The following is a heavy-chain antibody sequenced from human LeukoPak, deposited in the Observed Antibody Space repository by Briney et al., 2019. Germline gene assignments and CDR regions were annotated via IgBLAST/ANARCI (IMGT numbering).Heavy chain of an antibody. Sequence: ASVKVSCKASGYTFTSYAMHWVRQAPGQRLEWMGWINAGNGNTKYSQKFQGRVTITRDTSASTAYMELSSLRSEDTAVYYCARKTPAGYYYDSSGQAYDYWGQGTLVTVSS. CDR2: INAGNGNT. CDR1: GYTFTSYA. CDR3: ARKTPAGYYYDSSGQAYDY. J-gene: IGHJ4*02. V-gene: IGHV1-3*01. D-gene: IGHD3-22*01.